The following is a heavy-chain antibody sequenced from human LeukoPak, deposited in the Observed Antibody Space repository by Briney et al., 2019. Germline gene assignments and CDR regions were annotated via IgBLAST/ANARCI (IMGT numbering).Heavy chain of an antibody. Sequence: PSETLSLTCAVSGGSTSSTKWWNWVRQPPGKGLEWIGEIYHSGSTNYNPSLKSRITISVDKSKNQVSLNLSSVTAADTAVYYCATSTVMNHYCFDYWAQGTLVTVSS. CDR2: IYHSGST. V-gene: IGHV4-4*02. CDR1: GGSTSSTKW. D-gene: IGHD1-14*01. J-gene: IGHJ4*02. CDR3: ATSTVMNHYCFDY.